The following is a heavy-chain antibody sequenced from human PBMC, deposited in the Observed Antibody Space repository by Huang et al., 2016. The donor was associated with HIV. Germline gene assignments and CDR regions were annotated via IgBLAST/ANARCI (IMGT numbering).Heavy chain of an antibody. CDR3: ARRLRYYYGSGRTSGYFDY. Sequence: EVQLVESGGGLVQPGGSLRLSCTASGFTFSSYWMSWVRQAPGKGLECVANIKQDGSEKYYVDSVKGRFSISRDNAKNSLYLQMNSLRAEDTAVYYCARRLRYYYGSGRTSGYFDYWGQGTLVTVSS. J-gene: IGHJ4*02. D-gene: IGHD3-10*01. CDR2: IKQDGSEK. CDR1: GFTFSSYW. V-gene: IGHV3-7*01.